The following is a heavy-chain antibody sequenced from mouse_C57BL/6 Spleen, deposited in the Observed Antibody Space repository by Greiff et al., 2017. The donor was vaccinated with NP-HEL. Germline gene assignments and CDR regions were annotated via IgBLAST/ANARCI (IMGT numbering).Heavy chain of an antibody. D-gene: IGHD2-2*01. J-gene: IGHJ4*01. CDR2: IWRGGST. CDR1: GFSLTSYG. V-gene: IGHV2-5*01. Sequence: QVQLKESGPGLVQPSQSLSITCTVSGFSLTSYGVHWVRQSPGKGLEWLGVIWRGGSTDYNAAFMSRLSITKDNSKSQVFFKMNSLQADDTAIYYCAILYYGYDGYAMDYWGQGTSVTVSS. CDR3: AILYYGYDGYAMDY.